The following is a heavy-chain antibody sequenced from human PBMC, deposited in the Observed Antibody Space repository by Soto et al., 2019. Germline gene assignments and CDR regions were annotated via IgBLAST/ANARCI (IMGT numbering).Heavy chain of an antibody. CDR1: GFTFSSYS. CDR2: ISYDGSNK. D-gene: IGHD3-22*01. V-gene: IGHV3-30-3*01. J-gene: IGHJ4*02. Sequence: PGGSLRLSCAASGFTFSSYSMHWVRQAPGKGLEWVAVISYDGSNKYYADSVKGRFTISRDNSKNTLYLQMNSLRAEDTAVYYCARESEDSSGVFDYWGQGTLVTVSS. CDR3: ARESEDSSGVFDY.